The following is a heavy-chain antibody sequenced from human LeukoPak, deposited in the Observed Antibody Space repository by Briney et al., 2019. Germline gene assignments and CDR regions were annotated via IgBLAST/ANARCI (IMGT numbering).Heavy chain of an antibody. CDR1: KFTFSSYN. J-gene: IGHJ4*02. CDR3: ARAPSALGYCSSTSCYIDY. CDR2: ITGSGNTI. Sequence: GGSLRLSCVASKFTFSSYNINWVRQAPGRGLEWVSYITGSGNTIHYAASVKGRFTISRDNARNSLYLQMNSLRAEDTAVYYCARAPSALGYCSSTSCYIDYWGQGTLVTVSS. V-gene: IGHV3-48*01. D-gene: IGHD2-2*01.